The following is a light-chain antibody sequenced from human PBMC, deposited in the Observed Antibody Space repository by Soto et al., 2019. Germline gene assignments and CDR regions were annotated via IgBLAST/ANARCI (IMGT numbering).Light chain of an antibody. CDR2: SAS. CDR3: QQLSRYPLT. CDR1: QGISSY. J-gene: IGKJ4*01. Sequence: AIRMTQSPSSLSASTGDRVTITCRASQGISSYLAWYQQKPGKAPDLLIYSASTLQSGVPSRFSGSGSETEFSLTIRALQPEDFATYYCQQLSRYPLTFGGGTKV. V-gene: IGKV1-8*01.